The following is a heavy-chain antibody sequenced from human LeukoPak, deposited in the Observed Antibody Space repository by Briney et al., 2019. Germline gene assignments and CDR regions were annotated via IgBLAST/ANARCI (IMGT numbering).Heavy chain of an antibody. J-gene: IGHJ3*02. D-gene: IGHD3-10*02. CDR3: ARESPVPGNFAFDI. V-gene: IGHV3-7*04. CDR2: IKQDGREK. CDR1: GFTFSNFW. Sequence: LSGGSLRLSCAASGFTFSNFWMSWVRQAPGKGLEWVANIKQDGREKYYVDSVKGRFTISRDNAKNSQYLQMNSLRAEDTAVYYCARESPVPGNFAFDIWGQGTMVTVSS.